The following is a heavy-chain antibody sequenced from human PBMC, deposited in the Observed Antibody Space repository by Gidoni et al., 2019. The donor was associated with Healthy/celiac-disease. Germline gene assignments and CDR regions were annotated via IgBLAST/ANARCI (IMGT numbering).Heavy chain of an antibody. CDR3: ARQAGSELEPGSYYFDY. Sequence: EVQLVESGGGLVKPGGSLRLSCAASGFTFSSYSMNWVRQAPGKGLEWVSSISSSSSYIYYADSVKGRFTISRDNAKNSLYLQMNSLRAEDTAVYYCARQAGSELEPGSYYFDYWGQGTLVTVSS. CDR1: GFTFSSYS. CDR2: ISSSSSYI. J-gene: IGHJ4*02. D-gene: IGHD1-1*01. V-gene: IGHV3-21*01.